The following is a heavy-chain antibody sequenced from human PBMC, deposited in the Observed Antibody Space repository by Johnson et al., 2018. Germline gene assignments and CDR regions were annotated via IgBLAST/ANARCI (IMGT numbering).Heavy chain of an antibody. Sequence: QLVESGGGLVQPGRSLRVYCAASGFTFDEFAMHWVRQAPGKGLEWVSGISWNSGKIDYADSVKGRFIISRDNAKNSLYLQMNRLRAEDTAVYYCASRLGSRSEFYWGQGSLVTVSS. J-gene: IGHJ4*02. D-gene: IGHD6-13*01. CDR1: GFTFDEFA. CDR3: ASRLGSRSEFY. V-gene: IGHV3-9*01. CDR2: ISWNSGKI.